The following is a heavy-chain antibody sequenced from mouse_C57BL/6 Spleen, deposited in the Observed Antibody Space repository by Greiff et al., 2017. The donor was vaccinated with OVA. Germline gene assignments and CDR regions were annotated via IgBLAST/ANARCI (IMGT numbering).Heavy chain of an antibody. V-gene: IGHV1-50*01. CDR2: IDPSDSYT. D-gene: IGHD2-1*01. CDR3: ARKVRDGNLHFDY. CDR1: GYTFTSYW. Sequence: QVQLQQPGAELVKPGASVKLSCKASGYTFTSYWMQWVKQRPGQGLEWIGEIDPSDSYTNYNQKFKGKATLTVDTSSSTAYMQLSSLTSEDSAVYYCARKVRDGNLHFDYWGQGTTLTVSS. J-gene: IGHJ2*01.